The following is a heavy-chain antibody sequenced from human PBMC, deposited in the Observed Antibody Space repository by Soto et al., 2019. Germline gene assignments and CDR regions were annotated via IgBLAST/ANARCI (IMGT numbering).Heavy chain of an antibody. CDR2: VWSDGSHI. CDR3: ARDAQESANSAMDV. CDR1: GYTFSRHG. V-gene: IGHV3-33*01. D-gene: IGHD6-25*01. Sequence: QVQLAEPGGGVVQPGRSLRLSCTASGYTFSRHGIHWVRQAPGKGLEWVAQVWSDGSHIYYADSVRGRFTVSRDNSKNTVDLQMNSLRVEDTAMYYCARDAQESANSAMDVWGRGTSVIVYS. J-gene: IGHJ6*02.